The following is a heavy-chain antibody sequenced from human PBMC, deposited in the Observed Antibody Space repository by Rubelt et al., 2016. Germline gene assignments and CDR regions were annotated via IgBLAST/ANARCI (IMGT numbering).Heavy chain of an antibody. V-gene: IGHV4-34*01. Sequence: QVQLQQWGAGLLKPSETLSLTCAVYGESFSGYYWTWIRQSPGMGLEWIGKVDHGGSTNYNPSLKSRVTISVDTSKNQFSRRLGAVTAADTAVYYCARQHCSSTSCYYYYGMDVWGQGTTVTVSS. CDR2: VDHGGST. CDR1: GESFSGYY. J-gene: IGHJ6*02. D-gene: IGHD2-2*01. CDR3: ARQHCSSTSCYYYYGMDV.